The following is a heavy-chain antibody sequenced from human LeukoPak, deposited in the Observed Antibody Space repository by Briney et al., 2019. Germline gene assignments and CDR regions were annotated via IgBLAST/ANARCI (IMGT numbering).Heavy chain of an antibody. V-gene: IGHV3-30-3*01. CDR3: ARIKDYYYDSSGYFDY. J-gene: IGHJ4*02. Sequence: GGSLRLSCAASGFTFSSYAMHWVRQAPGKGLEWVAVISYDGSNKYYADSVKGRFTISRDNSKDTLYLQMNSLRAEDTAVYYCARIKDYYYDSSGYFDYWGQGTLVTVSS. D-gene: IGHD3-22*01. CDR2: ISYDGSNK. CDR1: GFTFSSYA.